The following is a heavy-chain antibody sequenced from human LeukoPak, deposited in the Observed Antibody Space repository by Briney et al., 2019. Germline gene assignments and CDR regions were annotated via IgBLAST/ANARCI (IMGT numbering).Heavy chain of an antibody. J-gene: IGHJ4*02. Sequence: GGSLRLSCAASGFTVSSNYMSWVRQAPGKGLEGGSVIYSGGSTYYADSVKGRFTISRDNSKNTLYLQMNSLRAEDTAVYYCARGKRYYYDSSGYYGYFDYWGQGTLVTVSS. D-gene: IGHD3-22*01. CDR1: GFTVSSNY. CDR2: IYSGGST. V-gene: IGHV3-66*02. CDR3: ARGKRYYYDSSGYYGYFDY.